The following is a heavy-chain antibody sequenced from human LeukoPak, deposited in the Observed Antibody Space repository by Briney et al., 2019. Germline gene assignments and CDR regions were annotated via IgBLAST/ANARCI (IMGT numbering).Heavy chain of an antibody. CDR2: IIPIFGIA. J-gene: IGHJ4*02. CDR1: GGTFSSYA. CDR3: ARETRPSHYDSSGYSDY. D-gene: IGHD3-22*01. V-gene: IGHV1-69*10. Sequence: SVKVSCKASGGTFSSYAISWVRQAPGQGLEWMGGIIPIFGIANYAQKFQGRVTITADKSTSTAYMELSSLRSEDTAVYYCARETRPSHYDSSGYSDYWGQGTLVTVSS.